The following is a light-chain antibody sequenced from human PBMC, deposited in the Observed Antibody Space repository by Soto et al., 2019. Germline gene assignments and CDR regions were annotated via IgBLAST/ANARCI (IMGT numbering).Light chain of an antibody. CDR3: SSYTSSGTYV. Sequence: QSALTQPASVSGSPGQSITISCTGTSSDVGCYNYVSWYQQHPGKAPKLMIYEVSNRPSGVSNRFSGSKSGNTASLTISGLQAEDEADYYCSSYTSSGTYVFGSGTKLTVL. CDR1: SSDVGCYNY. V-gene: IGLV2-14*01. CDR2: EVS. J-gene: IGLJ1*01.